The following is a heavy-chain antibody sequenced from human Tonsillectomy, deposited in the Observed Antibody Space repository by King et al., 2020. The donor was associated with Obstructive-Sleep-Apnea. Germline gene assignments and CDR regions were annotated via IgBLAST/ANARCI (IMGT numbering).Heavy chain of an antibody. D-gene: IGHD3-10*01. CDR3: ARVRVVRGYYYYYGMDV. Sequence: VQLVESGGALVQPGGSLRLSCAASGITFSSYWMHLVRQAPGKGLVWVSHINSDGSSTSYADSVKGRFTISRDNAKNTLYLQMNSLRAEDTAVYFCARVRVVRGYYYYYGMDVWGQGTAVTVSS. CDR1: GITFSSYW. CDR2: INSDGSST. J-gene: IGHJ6*02. V-gene: IGHV3-74*01.